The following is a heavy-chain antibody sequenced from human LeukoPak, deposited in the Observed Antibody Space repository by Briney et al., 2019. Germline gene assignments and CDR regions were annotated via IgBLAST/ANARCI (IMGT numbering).Heavy chain of an antibody. CDR2: IYYSGST. CDR3: ARVWFGGNWFDP. J-gene: IGHJ5*02. D-gene: IGHD3-10*01. V-gene: IGHV4-59*01. Sequence: PSETLSLTCTVSGGSISSYYWSWIRQPPGKGLEWIGYIYYSGSTNYNPSLKSRVTISVDTSKNQFSLKLSSVTAADTAVYYCARVWFGGNWFDPWGQGTLVTVSS. CDR1: GGSISSYY.